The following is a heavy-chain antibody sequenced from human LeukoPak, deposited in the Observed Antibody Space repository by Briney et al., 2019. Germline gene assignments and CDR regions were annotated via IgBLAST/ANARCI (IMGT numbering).Heavy chain of an antibody. CDR3: AKDPIFSGSYGVFDY. V-gene: IGHV3-23*01. J-gene: IGHJ4*02. Sequence: GGSLRLSCAASGFTFSSYAMSWVRQAPGKGLEWVSTIIDSGNSIYYADSAEGRFTISRDNSKNTQYLQMNSLRAGDTAVYYCAKDPIFSGSYGVFDYWGLGTLVTVSS. CDR1: GFTFSSYA. CDR2: IIDSGNSI. D-gene: IGHD1-26*01.